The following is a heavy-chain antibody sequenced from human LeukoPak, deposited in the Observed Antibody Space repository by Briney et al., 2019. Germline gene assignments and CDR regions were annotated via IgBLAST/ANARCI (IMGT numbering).Heavy chain of an antibody. V-gene: IGHV3-21*01. CDR1: GFTFSTYS. D-gene: IGHD3-10*01. CDR2: ISGTSSYI. J-gene: IGHJ6*02. Sequence: GGSLRLSCAASGFTFSTYSMNWVRQAPGKGLEWVSSISGTSSYIYYADSVKGRFTTSRDNAKNSLYLQMNSLRAEDTAVYYCARDVMVRGSPPYYGMDVWGQGTTVTVSS. CDR3: ARDVMVRGSPPYYGMDV.